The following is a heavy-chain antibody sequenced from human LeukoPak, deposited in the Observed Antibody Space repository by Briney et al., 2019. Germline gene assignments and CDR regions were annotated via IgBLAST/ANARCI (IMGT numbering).Heavy chain of an antibody. D-gene: IGHD3-10*01. CDR3: ARRGKIWFGDKLAFDI. J-gene: IGHJ3*02. Sequence: PGGSLRLSCAASGFTFSSYSMNWVRQAPGKGLEWVSSISSSSSYIYYADSVKGRFTISRDNAKNSLYLQMNSLRAEDTAVYYCARRGKIWFGDKLAFDIWGQGTMVTVSS. CDR1: GFTFSSYS. CDR2: ISSSSSYI. V-gene: IGHV3-21*01.